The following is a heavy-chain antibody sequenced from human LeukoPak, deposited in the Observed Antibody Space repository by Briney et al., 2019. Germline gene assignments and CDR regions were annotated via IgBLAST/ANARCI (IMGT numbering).Heavy chain of an antibody. D-gene: IGHD2-15*01. J-gene: IGHJ5*02. CDR3: AQGYCSGGSCFGGWFDP. Sequence: ASVKVSCKASGYTFTGYYMHWVRQAPGQGLEWMGRINPNSGGTNYAQKFQGRVTMTRDTSISTAYMELSRLRSDDTAVYYCAQGYCSGGSCFGGWFDPWGQGTLVTVSP. V-gene: IGHV1-2*06. CDR2: INPNSGGT. CDR1: GYTFTGYY.